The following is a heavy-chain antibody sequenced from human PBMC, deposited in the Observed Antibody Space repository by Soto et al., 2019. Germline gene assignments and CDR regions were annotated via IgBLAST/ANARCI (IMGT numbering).Heavy chain of an antibody. V-gene: IGHV1-3*01. CDR1: GYTFTSYA. J-gene: IGHJ4*02. CDR2: INAGNGNT. CDR3: ARDLSLRYYFDY. Sequence: ASVKVSCKASGYTFTSYAMDWVRQAPGQRLEWMGWINAGNGNTKYSQKFQGRVTITRDTSASTAYMELSSLRSEDTAVYYCARDLSLRYYFDYWGQGTLVTVSS.